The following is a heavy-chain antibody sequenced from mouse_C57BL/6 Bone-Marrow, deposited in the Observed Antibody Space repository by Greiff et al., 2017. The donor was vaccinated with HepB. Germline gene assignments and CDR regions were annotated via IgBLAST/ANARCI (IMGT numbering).Heavy chain of an antibody. V-gene: IGHV1-12*01. CDR3: AGGVLSNHYFDY. CDR2: IYPGNGDT. Sequence: SGAELVRPGASVKMSCKASGYTFTSYNMHWVKPTPRQGLERIGSIYPGNGDTSYNQKFKGKATLTADKSSSTTYMRLSSLTSEDSAVYFCAGGVLSNHYFDYWGQGTTLTVSS. D-gene: IGHD2-5*01. J-gene: IGHJ2*01. CDR1: GYTFTSYN.